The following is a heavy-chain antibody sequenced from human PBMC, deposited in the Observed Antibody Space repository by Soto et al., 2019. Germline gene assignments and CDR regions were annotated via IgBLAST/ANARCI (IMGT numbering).Heavy chain of an antibody. Sequence: ASVKVSCKASGYTFTNYPMHWVRQAPGQRLEWLGWFNSGDGNTKCSPKFQGRVTLARDTSAGTIYMELSSLTLEDTAVYYCAKDSDYYDSSGYFWVLRSDAFDIWGQGTMVTVSS. CDR3: AKDSDYYDSSGYFWVLRSDAFDI. CDR2: FNSGDGNT. J-gene: IGHJ3*02. CDR1: GYTFTNYP. V-gene: IGHV1-3*01. D-gene: IGHD3-22*01.